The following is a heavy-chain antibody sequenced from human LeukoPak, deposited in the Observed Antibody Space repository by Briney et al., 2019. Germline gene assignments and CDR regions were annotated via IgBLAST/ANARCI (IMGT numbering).Heavy chain of an antibody. CDR2: ISSSSSYI. CDR3: ARGHSDRRYYNWFDP. J-gene: IGHJ5*02. Sequence: GGSLRLSCVASGFIFRNYSMNWVRQAPGKGLEWVSSISSSSSYIHYADSVKGRFVISRDNAKNSVYLQMNSLRAEDTAVYYCARGHSDRRYYNWFDPWGQGTLVTVSS. CDR1: GFIFRNYS. V-gene: IGHV3-21*06. D-gene: IGHD1-14*01.